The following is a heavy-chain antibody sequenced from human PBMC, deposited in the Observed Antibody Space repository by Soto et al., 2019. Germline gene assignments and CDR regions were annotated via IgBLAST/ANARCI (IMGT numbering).Heavy chain of an antibody. Sequence: SETLSLTCAVYGGSFSGYYWSWIRQPPGKGLEWIGEINHSGSTNYNPSLKSRVTISVDTSKNQFSLKLSSVTAADTAVYYCARERLITMVRGVMRGYNWFDPWGQGTLVTVSS. J-gene: IGHJ5*02. V-gene: IGHV4-34*01. D-gene: IGHD3-10*01. CDR2: INHSGST. CDR1: GGSFSGYY. CDR3: ARERLITMVRGVMRGYNWFDP.